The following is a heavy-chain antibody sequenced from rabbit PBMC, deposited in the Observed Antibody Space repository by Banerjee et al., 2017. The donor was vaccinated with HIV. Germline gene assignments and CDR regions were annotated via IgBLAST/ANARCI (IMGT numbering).Heavy chain of an antibody. CDR2: IIADSSGTT. Sequence: QSLEESGGGLVQPEGSLTVTCTASGFTLSDYWMCWVRQAPGKGLEWIACIIADSSGTTYYASWAKGRFTISKASSTTVTLQLNSLTGADTATYFCARGDGGWGLDYFRLWGPGTLVTVS. D-gene: IGHD4-1*01. V-gene: IGHV1S40*01. CDR3: ARGDGGWGLDYFRL. J-gene: IGHJ4*01. CDR1: GFTLSDYW.